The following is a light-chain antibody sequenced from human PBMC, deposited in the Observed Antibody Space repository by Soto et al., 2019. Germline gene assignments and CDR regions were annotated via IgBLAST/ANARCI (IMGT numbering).Light chain of an antibody. J-gene: IGLJ3*02. CDR1: SSDIGIYNY. V-gene: IGLV2-14*01. Sequence: QSALTQPASVSGSPGQSITISCTGTSSDIGIYNYVSWYQQHPGKAPKLMIFEVSNRPSGVSNRFSGSKSGNTASLTISGLQDDDEADYYCSSYSTSITVRLFGGGTKLTVL. CDR2: EVS. CDR3: SSYSTSITVRL.